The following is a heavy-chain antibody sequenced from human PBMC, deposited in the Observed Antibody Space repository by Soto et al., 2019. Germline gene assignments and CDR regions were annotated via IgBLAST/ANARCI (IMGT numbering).Heavy chain of an antibody. J-gene: IGHJ6*02. V-gene: IGHV4-59*01. CDR1: GGSISSYY. CDR3: ARTAYYYGMDV. CDR2: IYYSGST. Sequence: GGSISSYYWSWIRQPPGKGLEWIGYIYYSGSTNYNPSLKSRVTISVDTSKNQFSLKLSSVTAADTAVYYCARTAYYYGMDVWGQGTTVTVSS.